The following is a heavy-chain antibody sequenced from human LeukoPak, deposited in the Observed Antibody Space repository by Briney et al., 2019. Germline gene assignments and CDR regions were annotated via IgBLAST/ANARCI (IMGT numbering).Heavy chain of an antibody. J-gene: IGHJ4*02. CDR2: IYYSGST. D-gene: IGHD1/OR15-1a*01. CDR1: GGSISTYY. Sequence: PSETLSLTCTVSGGSISTYYWSWIRQPPGKGLGWIEYIYYSGSTNYNPSLKSRVTISVDTSRNQFSLKLTSVTAADTAVYYCARHEHGGFDYWGQGTLVTVSS. V-gene: IGHV4-59*08. CDR3: ARHEHGGFDY.